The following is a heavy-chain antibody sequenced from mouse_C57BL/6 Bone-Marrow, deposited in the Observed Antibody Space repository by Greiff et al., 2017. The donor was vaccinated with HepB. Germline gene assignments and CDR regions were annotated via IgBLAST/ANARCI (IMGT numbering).Heavy chain of an antibody. V-gene: IGHV1-59*01. CDR3: ARFYDGYSFYAMDY. CDR2: IDPSDSYT. J-gene: IGHJ4*01. Sequence: QVQLKQPGAELVRPGTSVKLSCKASGYTFTSYWMHWVKQRPGQGLEWIGVIDPSDSYTNSNHKFKGKATLTVDTSSSTAYMQLSSLTSEDSAVYYCARFYDGYSFYAMDYWGQGTSVTVSS. D-gene: IGHD2-3*01. CDR1: GYTFTSYW.